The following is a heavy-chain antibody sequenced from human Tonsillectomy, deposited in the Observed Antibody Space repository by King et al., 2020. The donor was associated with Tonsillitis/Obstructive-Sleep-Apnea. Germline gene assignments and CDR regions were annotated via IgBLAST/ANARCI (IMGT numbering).Heavy chain of an antibody. CDR3: ARWELGSQQPGFDY. CDR2: ISTRSSYI. J-gene: IGHJ4*02. Sequence: VQLVESGGGLVKPGGSLRLSCKASGFTFSSYSMNWVRQAPGKGLEWGSFISTRSSYIYYADSLKGRVTISRDDAKNSLYLQMNSLRAEDTAVYYCARWELGSQQPGFDYWGQGTPVTVSS. V-gene: IGHV3-21*01. CDR1: GFTFSSYS. D-gene: IGHD4-23*01.